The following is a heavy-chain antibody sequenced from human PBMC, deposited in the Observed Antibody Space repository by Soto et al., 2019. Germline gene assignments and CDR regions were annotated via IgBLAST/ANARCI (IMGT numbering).Heavy chain of an antibody. CDR3: AKGSASSRPYYFDY. CDR2: ITGSGGDT. J-gene: IGHJ4*02. V-gene: IGHV3-23*01. CDR1: GFTFSNYV. Sequence: EVQLLESGGDLVQPGGSLRLSCAASGFTFSNYVMSWVRQAPGKGLEWVSAITGSGGDTNYADSVKGRFTISGDNSKNTHYLKMNRLRAEDTAFYYCAKGSASSRPYYFDYWGQGTLVPVSS. D-gene: IGHD6-6*01.